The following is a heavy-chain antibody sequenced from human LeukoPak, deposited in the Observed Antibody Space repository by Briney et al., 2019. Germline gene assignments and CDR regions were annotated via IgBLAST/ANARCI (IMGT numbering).Heavy chain of an antibody. D-gene: IGHD1-1*01. CDR2: INTNTGNP. Sequence: ASVKVSCKASGYTFTSYAMNWVRQAPGQGLEWMGWINTNTGNPTYAQGFTGRFVFSLDTSVSTAYLQISSLKAEDTAVYYCARDGSERYNWNDVPYDYWGQGTLVTVSS. V-gene: IGHV7-4-1*02. J-gene: IGHJ4*02. CDR3: ARDGSERYNWNDVPYDY. CDR1: GYTFTSYA.